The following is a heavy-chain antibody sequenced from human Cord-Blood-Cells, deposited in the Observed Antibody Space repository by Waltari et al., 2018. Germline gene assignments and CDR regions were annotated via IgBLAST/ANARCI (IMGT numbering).Heavy chain of an antibody. CDR1: GFTFSSYA. V-gene: IGHV3-30*04. CDR2: ISYDGSNK. J-gene: IGHJ3*02. CDR3: ARAHYYDSSGYAFDI. Sequence: QVQLVESGGGVVQPGRSLRLPCAASGFTFSSYAMHWVPRAPGKGLEWVAVISYDGSNKYYADSVKGRFTISRDNSKNTLYLQMNSLRAEDTAVYYCARAHYYDSSGYAFDIWGQGTMVTVSS. D-gene: IGHD3-22*01.